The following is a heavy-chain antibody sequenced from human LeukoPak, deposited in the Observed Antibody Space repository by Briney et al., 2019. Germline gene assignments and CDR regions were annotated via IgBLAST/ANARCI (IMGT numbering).Heavy chain of an antibody. CDR1: GGTFSSYA. Sequence: SVKVSCKASGGTFSSYAISWVRQAPGQGLEWMGGIIPIFGTANYAQKFQGRVTITADESTSTAYMELSSLRSEDTAVYYCARGDYYGSGSYSFLGYFDYWGQGTLVTVSS. V-gene: IGHV1-69*13. CDR3: ARGDYYGSGSYSFLGYFDY. J-gene: IGHJ4*02. CDR2: IIPIFGTA. D-gene: IGHD3-10*01.